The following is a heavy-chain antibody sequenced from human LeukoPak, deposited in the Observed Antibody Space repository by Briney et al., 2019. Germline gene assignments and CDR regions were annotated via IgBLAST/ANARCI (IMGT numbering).Heavy chain of an antibody. V-gene: IGHV1-2*04. CDR3: ARDGYYDSSGGFDY. CDR1: GYTFTSYA. CDR2: INPNSGGT. J-gene: IGHJ4*02. Sequence: ASVKVSCKASGYTFTSYAMNWVRQAPGQGLEWMGWINPNSGGTNYAQKFQGWVTMTRDTSISTAYMELSRLRSDDTAVYYCARDGYYDSSGGFDYWGQGTLVTVSS. D-gene: IGHD3-22*01.